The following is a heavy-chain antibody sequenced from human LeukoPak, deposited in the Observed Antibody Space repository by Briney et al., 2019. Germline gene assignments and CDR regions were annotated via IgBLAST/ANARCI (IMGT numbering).Heavy chain of an antibody. Sequence: SQTLSLTCAISGDSVSSNSAARNWIRQSPSRGLEWLGRTYYRSKWKNDYAGSVQSRLIINPDTSKNQFSLQLSSVTPEDTAVYFCARAREGGWYFDLWGRGTLVTVSS. V-gene: IGHV6-1*01. CDR3: ARAREGGWYFDL. CDR1: GDSVSSNSAA. CDR2: TYYRSKWKN. J-gene: IGHJ2*01. D-gene: IGHD1-26*01.